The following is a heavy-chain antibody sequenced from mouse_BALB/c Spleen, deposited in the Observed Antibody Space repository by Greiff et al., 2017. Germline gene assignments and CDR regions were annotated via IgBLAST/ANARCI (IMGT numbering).Heavy chain of an antibody. CDR3: ARDYDYALDY. CDR1: GYTFTDYN. D-gene: IGHD2-4*01. Sequence: EVQLQQSGAELVRPGASVTLSCKASGYTFTDYNMQWVKQSHGKSLEWIGYIYPYNGGTGYNQKFKSKATLTVDNSSSTAYMELRSLTSEDSAVYYCARDYDYALDYWGQGTTLTVSS. J-gene: IGHJ2*01. CDR2: IYPYNGGT. V-gene: IGHV1S29*02.